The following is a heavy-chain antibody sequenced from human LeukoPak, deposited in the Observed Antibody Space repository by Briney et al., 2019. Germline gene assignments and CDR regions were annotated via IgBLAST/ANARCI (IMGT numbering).Heavy chain of an antibody. Sequence: GGSLRLSCAASGFTVSSNYMSWVRQAPGKGLEWVSVIYSGGSTYYADSVKGRFTISRDNSKNTLYLQMNSLRAEDTAVYYCARDRRAVGASYYFDYWGQGTLVTVSS. CDR2: IYSGGST. CDR1: GFTVSSNY. D-gene: IGHD1-26*01. CDR3: ARDRRAVGASYYFDY. V-gene: IGHV3-53*01. J-gene: IGHJ4*02.